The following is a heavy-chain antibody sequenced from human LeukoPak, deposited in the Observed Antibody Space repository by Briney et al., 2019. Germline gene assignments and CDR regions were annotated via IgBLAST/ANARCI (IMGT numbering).Heavy chain of an antibody. CDR1: GDSVSSNSAG. J-gene: IGHJ6*03. CDR3: ARDIHSVWYYYYYMDV. V-gene: IGHV6-1*01. CDR2: TYYRSKWYN. Sequence: PSQTLSLTCAISGDSVSSNSAGWNWIRQSPSRGLEWLGRTYYRSKWYNDYAVSVKSRITINPDTSKNQFSLQLNSVTPEDTAVYYCARDIHSVWYYYYYMDVWGKGTTVTVSS.